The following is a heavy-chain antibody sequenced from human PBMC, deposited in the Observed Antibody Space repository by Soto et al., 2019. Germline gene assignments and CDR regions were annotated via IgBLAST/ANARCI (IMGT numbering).Heavy chain of an antibody. CDR1: GYTFTKYG. V-gene: IGHV1-18*01. D-gene: IGHD2-21*02. CDR3: ARDGLPYWAGDCYSGDY. J-gene: IGHJ4*02. Sequence: QVQLVQSGAEVKKPGASVKVSCKASGYTFTKYGITWVRQGPGLGLEWMGWISPYNGKSNYPQRLQGRVTMTTDPSTSTAYMELSSLRSDDTAVYYCARDGLPYWAGDCYSGDYWGQGTLVTVS. CDR2: ISPYNGKS.